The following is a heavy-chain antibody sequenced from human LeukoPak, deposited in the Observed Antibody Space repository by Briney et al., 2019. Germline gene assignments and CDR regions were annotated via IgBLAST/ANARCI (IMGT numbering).Heavy chain of an antibody. V-gene: IGHV1-18*01. CDR1: GYTFTNYG. CDR2: ISAYNGDT. CDR3: ARDRLPLSIFRECDF. J-gene: IGHJ4*02. D-gene: IGHD3-9*01. Sequence: GASVTVSCKASGYTFTNYGISWVRQVPGQGLEWMGWISAYNGDTNYAQKLQGRVTMTTDTATNTAYMELRSLRPDDTAVYFCARDRLPLSIFRECDFWGQGTLVTVSS.